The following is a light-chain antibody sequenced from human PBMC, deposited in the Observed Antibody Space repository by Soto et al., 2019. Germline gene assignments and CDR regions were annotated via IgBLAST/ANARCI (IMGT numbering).Light chain of an antibody. CDR3: CSYAGSYTYV. CDR2: DVT. V-gene: IGLV2-11*01. CDR1: SSDVGSYNY. Sequence: QSALTQPRSVSGSPGQSVTISCTGTSSDVGSYNYVSWYQQHPGKAPKLMIYDVTKRPSGVPDRFSGSKSGNTASLTISGLQAEDEADYYCCSYAGSYTYVFGAGNKVTV. J-gene: IGLJ1*01.